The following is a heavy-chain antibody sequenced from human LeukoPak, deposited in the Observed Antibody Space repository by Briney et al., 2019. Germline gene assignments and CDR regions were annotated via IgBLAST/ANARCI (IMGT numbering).Heavy chain of an antibody. CDR3: ARGIYGPYYFDS. CDR2: IYSAGHT. Sequence: PGGSLRLSCAASGFTFSSYSMNWVRQAPGKGLEWISVIYSAGHTYYADSVKGRFAISRDNSNNTLYLQMNSLRAEDTAVYYCARGIYGPYYFDSWGQGTLVTVSS. V-gene: IGHV3-53*01. D-gene: IGHD2/OR15-2a*01. J-gene: IGHJ4*02. CDR1: GFTFSSYS.